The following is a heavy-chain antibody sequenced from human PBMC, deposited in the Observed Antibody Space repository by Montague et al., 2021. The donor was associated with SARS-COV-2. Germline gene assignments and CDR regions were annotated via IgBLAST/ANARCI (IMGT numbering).Heavy chain of an antibody. CDR2: ISYDGSNK. V-gene: IGHV3-30*04. D-gene: IGHD3-10*01. CDR1: GFTFSSYA. Sequence: SLRLSCAASGFTFSSYAMHWVRRAPGKGLEWVAVISYDGSNKYYADSVKGRFTISRDNSKNTLYLQMNSLRAEDTAVYYCARDITMVRGVIIIEGAFDIWGQGTMVTVSS. CDR3: ARDITMVRGVIIIEGAFDI. J-gene: IGHJ3*02.